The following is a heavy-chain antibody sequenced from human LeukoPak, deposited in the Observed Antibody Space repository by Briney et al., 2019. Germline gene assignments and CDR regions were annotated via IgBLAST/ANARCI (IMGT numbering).Heavy chain of an antibody. CDR3: ANSPEDPKGYSSSWYGVWDY. Sequence: PGRSLRLSCTASGFTFASYGMHWVRQAPGKGLEWVAVISYDGSHKNCADSVKGRFTVSRDNSKNTLYLQMNSLRAEDTAVYYCANSPEDPKGYSSSWYGVWDYWGQGTLVTVSS. CDR1: GFTFASYG. V-gene: IGHV3-30*18. J-gene: IGHJ4*02. D-gene: IGHD6-13*01. CDR2: ISYDGSHK.